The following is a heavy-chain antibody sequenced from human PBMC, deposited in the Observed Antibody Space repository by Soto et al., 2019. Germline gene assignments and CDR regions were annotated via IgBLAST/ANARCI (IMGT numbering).Heavy chain of an antibody. CDR1: GYTFTSYG. V-gene: IGHV1-18*01. D-gene: IGHD6-13*01. CDR2: INPYNGNT. J-gene: IGHJ4*02. Sequence: QVQLAQSGAEVKKPGASVKVSCKASGYTFTSYGISWVRQAPGQGLEWMAWINPYNGNTKYAEKFLGRVTVTTDTSTATAYMDVRSLTSDDTAVFYCARVGVGLAAPRVWPYWGQGTPVTVSS. CDR3: ARVGVGLAAPRVWPY.